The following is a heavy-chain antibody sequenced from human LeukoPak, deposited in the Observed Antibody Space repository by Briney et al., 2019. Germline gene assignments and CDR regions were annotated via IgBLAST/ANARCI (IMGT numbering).Heavy chain of an antibody. CDR2: IYSAGNT. J-gene: IGHJ4*02. D-gene: IGHD6-25*01. CDR1: GFSVSSNY. CDR3: AILSQRLNFDY. V-gene: IGHV3-53*01. Sequence: GGSLRLSCAASGFSVSSNYMSWVRQAPGTGLEWVSVIYSAGNTYYADSVRGRLTFARDDSRNTLYLQMNSLKVEDTAVYYCAILSQRLNFDYWGQGTLVTVSS.